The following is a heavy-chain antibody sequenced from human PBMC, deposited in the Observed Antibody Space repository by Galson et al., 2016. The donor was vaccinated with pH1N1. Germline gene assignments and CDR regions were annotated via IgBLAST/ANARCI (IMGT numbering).Heavy chain of an antibody. CDR3: ARLDYGDYSGYFEY. Sequence: PALVKPTQTLTLTCTFSGFSLSTSGMCVSWIRQPPGKALEWLALVAWDDDKYYSTSLKTRLTISKDTSKNQVVLTMTNLDPVDTATYYCARLDYGDYSGYFEYWGQGTLVTVSS. CDR1: GFSLSTSGMC. J-gene: IGHJ4*02. D-gene: IGHD4-17*01. V-gene: IGHV2-70*01. CDR2: VAWDDDK.